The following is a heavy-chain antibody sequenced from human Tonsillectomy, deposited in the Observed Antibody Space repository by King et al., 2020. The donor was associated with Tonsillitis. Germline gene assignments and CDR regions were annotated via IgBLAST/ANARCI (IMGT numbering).Heavy chain of an antibody. CDR1: GGSISSYY. D-gene: IGHD4-17*01. CDR2: IYYSGST. J-gene: IGHJ6*02. CDR3: ARGSAERRLSYGVLHGMDV. Sequence: VQLQESGPGLVKPPETLSLTCTVSGGSISSYYWSWIRQPPGKGLEWIGYIYYSGSTNYNPSLKSRVTISVDTSKNQFSLKLSSVTAADTAVYYCARGSAERRLSYGVLHGMDVWGQGTTVTVSS. V-gene: IGHV4-59*01.